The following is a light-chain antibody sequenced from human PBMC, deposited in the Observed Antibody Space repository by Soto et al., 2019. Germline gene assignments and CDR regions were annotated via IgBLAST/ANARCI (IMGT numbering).Light chain of an antibody. Sequence: DIQMTQSPSTLSGSVGDRVTITCRASQTLSSWLAWYQQKPGKVPKLLIYAASTLQSGVSSRFSGSGSGTDFTLTISSLQPDDFATDGCRQYKTYSKTVGQGAKVGI. CDR3: RQYKTYSKT. CDR1: QTLSSW. CDR2: AAS. V-gene: IGKV1-5*01. J-gene: IGKJ1*01.